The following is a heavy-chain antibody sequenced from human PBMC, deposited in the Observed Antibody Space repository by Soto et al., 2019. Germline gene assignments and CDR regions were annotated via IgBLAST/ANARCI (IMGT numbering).Heavy chain of an antibody. CDR3: AKDAEQLLALIDY. J-gene: IGHJ4*02. V-gene: IGHV3-9*01. CDR2: ISWNSGSI. D-gene: IGHD6-6*01. CDR1: GFTFDDYA. Sequence: GGSLRLSCAASGFTFDDYAMHWVRQAPGKGLEWVSGISWNSGSIGYADSVKGRFTISRDNAKNSLYLQMNSLRAEDTALYYCAKDAEQLLALIDYWGQGTLVTVSS.